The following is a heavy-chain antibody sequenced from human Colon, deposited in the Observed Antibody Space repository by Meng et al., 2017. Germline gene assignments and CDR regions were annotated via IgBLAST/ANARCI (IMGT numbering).Heavy chain of an antibody. CDR1: GGSFSSYY. Sequence: SETLSLTCAVYGGSFSSYYWSWIRQPPGKGLEWIGEINHSGSTNYNPSLKSRVTISVDTSKNQFSLKLSSLTAADTAVYYCARLSGSLLDYDGMDVWGQGTTVTVSS. CDR3: ARLSGSLLDYDGMDV. D-gene: IGHD3-3*02. V-gene: IGHV4-34*01. CDR2: INHSGST. J-gene: IGHJ6*02.